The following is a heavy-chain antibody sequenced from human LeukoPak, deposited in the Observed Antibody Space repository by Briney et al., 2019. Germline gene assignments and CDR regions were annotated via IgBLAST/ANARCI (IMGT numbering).Heavy chain of an antibody. D-gene: IGHD3-10*01. CDR2: ISSSSSYI. CDR3: ARNYYGSGSYYY. J-gene: IGHJ4*02. V-gene: IGHV3-21*01. Sequence: GGSLRLSCAASGFTFSSYSMNWVRQAPGKGLEWVSSISSSSSYIYYADSVKGRFTISRDNAKNSLYLQMDSLRAEDTAVYYCARNYYGSGSYYYWGQGTLVTVSS. CDR1: GFTFSSYS.